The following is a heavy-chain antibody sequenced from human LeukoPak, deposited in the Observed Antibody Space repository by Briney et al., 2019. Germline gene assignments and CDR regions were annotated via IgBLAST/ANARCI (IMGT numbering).Heavy chain of an antibody. CDR1: GYTFSSYG. V-gene: IGHV1-18*01. CDR3: AREVVRGDSRIDY. D-gene: IGHD3-10*01. CDR2: ISGYNGNT. J-gene: IGHJ4*02. Sequence: ASVKVSCKASGYTFSSYGISWVRQAPGQGLEWMGWISGYNGNTNYAQKPQGRVTMTTDTSTSTAYMELRSLRSDDTAVYYCAREVVRGDSRIDYWGQGTLVTVSS.